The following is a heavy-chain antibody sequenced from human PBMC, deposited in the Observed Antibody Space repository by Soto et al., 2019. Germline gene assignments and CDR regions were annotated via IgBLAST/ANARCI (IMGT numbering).Heavy chain of an antibody. J-gene: IGHJ4*02. D-gene: IGHD4-4*01. V-gene: IGHV4-59*08. CDR1: GGSVSSYY. CDR2: IYYSGST. Sequence: SETLSLTCTVSGGSVSSYYWGWIRQPPGKGLEWIGYIYYSGSTKYNPSLKSRVTMSVDTSNNQFSLKVSSVTAADTAVYYCARHSNRNYGLYYFDFWGLGALVTVS. CDR3: ARHSNRNYGLYYFDF.